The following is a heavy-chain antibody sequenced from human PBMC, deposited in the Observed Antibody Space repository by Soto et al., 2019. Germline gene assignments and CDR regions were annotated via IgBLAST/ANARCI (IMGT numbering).Heavy chain of an antibody. CDR1: GGPISSGAYD. J-gene: IGHJ3*02. CDR3: AAYSSSWYYSWAFDI. Sequence: LSLTWTVSGGPISSGAYDWSWIRQHPGKGVEWIGYVYYSGSTYYNPSLKSRVTISVDTSKNQFSLKLIYVTAADTALYYCAAYSSSWYYSWAFDIWGQGTMVTVSS. V-gene: IGHV4-31*02. CDR2: VYYSGST. D-gene: IGHD6-13*01.